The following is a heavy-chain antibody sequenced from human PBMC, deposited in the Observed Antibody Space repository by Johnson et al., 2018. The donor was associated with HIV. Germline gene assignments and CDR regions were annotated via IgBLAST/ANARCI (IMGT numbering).Heavy chain of an antibody. Sequence: QMLLVESGGGVVQPGRSLRLSCAASGFSFSSYGMHWVRQAPGKGLEWVAVISYDGSNKYYADSVRDRFTISRDNSKNTLFLQMNGLRVEDTAVYYCAKDRRTYSSSADAFDIWGQGTMVTVSS. CDR1: GFSFSSYG. J-gene: IGHJ3*02. CDR3: AKDRRTYSSSADAFDI. D-gene: IGHD6-6*01. V-gene: IGHV3-30*18. CDR2: ISYDGSNK.